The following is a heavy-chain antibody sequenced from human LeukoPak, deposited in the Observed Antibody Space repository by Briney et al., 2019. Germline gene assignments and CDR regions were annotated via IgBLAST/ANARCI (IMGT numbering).Heavy chain of an antibody. CDR1: GFTFSSYG. V-gene: IGHV3-33*01. D-gene: IGHD1-26*01. Sequence: GGSLRLSCAASGFTFSSYGMRWVRQAPGKGLEWVAVIWYDGSNKYYADSVKGRFTISRDNSKNTLYLQMNSLRAEDTAVYYCARDSAEWELLLYYFDYWGQGTLVTVSS. CDR3: ARDSAEWELLLYYFDY. CDR2: IWYDGSNK. J-gene: IGHJ4*02.